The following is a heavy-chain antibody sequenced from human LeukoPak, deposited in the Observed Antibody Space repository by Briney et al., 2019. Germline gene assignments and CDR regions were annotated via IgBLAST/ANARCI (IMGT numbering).Heavy chain of an antibody. CDR2: IKSRANGGTT. V-gene: IGHV3-15*01. CDR1: GFTFSDAW. D-gene: IGHD1-26*01. CDR3: TTYSVGATIHSTFDF. J-gene: IGHJ4*02. Sequence: PGGSLRLSCAASGFTFSDAWMTWVRQDPGEGLEWVGRIKSRANGGTTDYAASVKGRFTISRDDSKNTLYLQMNSPKTEDTAVYYCTTYSVGATIHSTFDFWGQGALVTASS.